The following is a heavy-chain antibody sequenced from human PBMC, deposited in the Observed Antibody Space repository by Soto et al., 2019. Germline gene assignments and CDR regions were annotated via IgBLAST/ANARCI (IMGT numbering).Heavy chain of an antibody. V-gene: IGHV1-58*02. CDR1: GFTFTSSA. Sequence: SVKVSCKASGFTFTSSAMQWVRQARGQRLEWIGWIVVGSGNTNYAQKFQERVTITRDMSTSTAYMELSSLRSEDTAVYYCAAGHVPRRYCSGGSCYSLAFDIWGQGTMVTVSS. D-gene: IGHD2-15*01. CDR3: AAGHVPRRYCSGGSCYSLAFDI. J-gene: IGHJ3*02. CDR2: IVVGSGNT.